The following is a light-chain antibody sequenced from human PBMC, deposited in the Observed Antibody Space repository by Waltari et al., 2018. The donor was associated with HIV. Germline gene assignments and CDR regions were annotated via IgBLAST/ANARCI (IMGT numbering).Light chain of an antibody. CDR2: ATS. V-gene: IGKV1-12*01. Sequence: DVQMTQSPSSVSASVGDRVTLTCRASQGISSWLAWYQQRPGEAPKLLIYATSGLHTGVPSRFRGDGFGTEFTLTISSLQPEDFATYYCQQAKTFPLTFGGGTRVEMK. J-gene: IGKJ4*01. CDR3: QQAKTFPLT. CDR1: QGISSW.